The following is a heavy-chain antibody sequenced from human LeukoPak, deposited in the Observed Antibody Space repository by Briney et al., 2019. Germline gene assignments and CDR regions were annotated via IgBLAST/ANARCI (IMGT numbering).Heavy chain of an antibody. CDR2: IWGSGGSS. CDR1: GFTFSSYA. V-gene: IGHV3-23*01. D-gene: IGHD4-17*01. Sequence: GGSLRLSCAASGFTFSSYAMSWVRQAPGKGLEWVSAIWGSGGSSYYADSVKGRFTISRDNSKNTLYLQMNSLRAEDTAVYYCAKDGAYYGLYNWFDPWGQGTLVTVSS. J-gene: IGHJ5*02. CDR3: AKDGAYYGLYNWFDP.